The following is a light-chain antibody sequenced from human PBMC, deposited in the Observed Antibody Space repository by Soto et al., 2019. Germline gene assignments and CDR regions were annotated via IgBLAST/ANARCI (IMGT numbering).Light chain of an antibody. Sequence: QSALTQPRSVSGSPGQSVTISCTGTSSDVGGYNYVSWYQQHPGKAPKVMIYDVSKRPSGGPERFSGSKSGNTASLTISGLQAEDEADYYCCSYVGTNTSYVFGTGTKLTVL. J-gene: IGLJ1*01. CDR2: DVS. CDR3: CSYVGTNTSYV. CDR1: SSDVGGYNY. V-gene: IGLV2-11*01.